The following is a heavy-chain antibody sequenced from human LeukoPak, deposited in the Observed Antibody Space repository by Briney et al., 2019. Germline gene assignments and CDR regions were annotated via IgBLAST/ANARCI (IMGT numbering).Heavy chain of an antibody. V-gene: IGHV3-23*01. Sequence: GGSLRLSCAASGSTFSSYAMSWVRQAPGKGLEWVSAISGSGGSTYYADSVKGRFTISRDNSKNTLYLQMNSLRAEDTAVYYCAKGWDIVVVPAASLDYWGQGTLVTVSS. CDR2: ISGSGGST. CDR1: GSTFSSYA. D-gene: IGHD2-2*01. J-gene: IGHJ4*02. CDR3: AKGWDIVVVPAASLDY.